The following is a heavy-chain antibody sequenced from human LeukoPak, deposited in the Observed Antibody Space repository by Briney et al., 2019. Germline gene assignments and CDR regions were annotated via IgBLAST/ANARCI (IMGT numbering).Heavy chain of an antibody. D-gene: IGHD6-19*01. CDR3: ARRYSSGWSNWFDP. CDR1: GGSISSYY. J-gene: IGHJ5*02. V-gene: IGHV4-59*08. Sequence: SETLSLTCTVSGGSISSYYWSWIRQPPGKGLEWTGYIYYSGSTNYNPSLKSRVTISVDTSKNQFSLKLSSVTAADTAVYYCARRYSSGWSNWFDPWGQGTLVTVSS. CDR2: IYYSGST.